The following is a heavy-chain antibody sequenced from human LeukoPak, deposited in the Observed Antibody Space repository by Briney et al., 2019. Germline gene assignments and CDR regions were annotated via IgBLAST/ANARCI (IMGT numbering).Heavy chain of an antibody. Sequence: PGGSLRLSCAASGFTFSSYAMSWVRQAPGKGLEWVSAISGSGGSTYYADSVKGRFTISRDNSKNTLYLQMNSLRAEDTAVYYCAKDPNGGKVVPAAFFDYWGQGTLVTVSS. J-gene: IGHJ4*02. CDR3: AKDPNGGKVVPAAFFDY. V-gene: IGHV3-23*01. CDR2: ISGSGGST. CDR1: GFTFSSYA. D-gene: IGHD2-2*01.